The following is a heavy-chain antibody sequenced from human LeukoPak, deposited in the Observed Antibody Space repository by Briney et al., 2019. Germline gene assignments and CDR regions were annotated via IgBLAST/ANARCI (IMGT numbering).Heavy chain of an antibody. V-gene: IGHV4-39*01. CDR3: ARHTGSGWHFDY. D-gene: IGHD6-19*01. CDR1: GGSISSSSYY. CDR2: IYYSGST. J-gene: IGHJ4*02. Sequence: SSETLSLTCTVSGGSISSSSYYWGWIRQPPGKGLEWTGSIYYSGSTYYNPSLKSRVTISVDTSKNHFSLKLSSVTAADTAVYYCARHTGSGWHFDYWGQGTLVTVSS.